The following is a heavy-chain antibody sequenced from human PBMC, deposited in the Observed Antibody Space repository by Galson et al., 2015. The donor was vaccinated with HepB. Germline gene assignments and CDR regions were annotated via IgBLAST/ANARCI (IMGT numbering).Heavy chain of an antibody. J-gene: IGHJ5*02. D-gene: IGHD6-13*01. Sequence: QSGAEVKKPGESLRISCKGSGYSFTSYWISWVRQMPGKGLEWMGRIDPSDSYTNYSPSFQGQVTISADKSISTAYLQWSSLKASDTAMYYCARTFRSRAAAGPDWFDPWGQGTLVTVSS. V-gene: IGHV5-10-1*04. CDR1: GYSFTSYW. CDR2: IDPSDSYT. CDR3: ARTFRSRAAAGPDWFDP.